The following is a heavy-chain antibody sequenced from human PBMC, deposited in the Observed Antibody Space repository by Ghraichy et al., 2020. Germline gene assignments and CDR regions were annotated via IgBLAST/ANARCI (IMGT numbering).Heavy chain of an antibody. V-gene: IGHV1-8*01. CDR2: MNPNSGNT. Sequence: ASVKVSCKASGYTFTSYDINWVRQATGQGLEWMGWMNPNSGNTGYAQKFQGRVTMTRNTSISTAYMELSSLRSEDTAVYYCATNGPIAVAGTNLVYWGQGTLVTVSS. J-gene: IGHJ4*02. CDR1: GYTFTSYD. D-gene: IGHD6-19*01. CDR3: ATNGPIAVAGTNLVY.